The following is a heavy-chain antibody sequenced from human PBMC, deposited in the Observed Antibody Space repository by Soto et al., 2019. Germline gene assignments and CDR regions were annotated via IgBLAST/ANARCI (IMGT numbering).Heavy chain of an antibody. CDR2: ISSDGSIK. D-gene: IGHD3-22*01. V-gene: IGHV3-30-3*01. J-gene: IGHJ3*01. Sequence: GGSLRLSCAATELTFSSHAMYWVRQAPAKGLEWVALISSDGSIKNSADPVKGRFTISRDNSENTLYLQMNSLRAEDTAVYYCARDKGLAMIVRSGFDLWGQGTMVTVSS. CDR3: ARDKGLAMIVRSGFDL. CDR1: ELTFSSHA.